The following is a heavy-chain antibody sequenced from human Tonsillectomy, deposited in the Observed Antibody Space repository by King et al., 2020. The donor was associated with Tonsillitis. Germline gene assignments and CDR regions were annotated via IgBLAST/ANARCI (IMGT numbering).Heavy chain of an antibody. Sequence: VQLVESGGGFVQPWGSLRLSCASSGFTFSSYAMSLVRQAPGKGLERVSVISGCGGSTYYADSVKGRFTISRDNSKNTLYLQMNSLRAEDTAVYYCESTVPAWDWGQGTLVTVSS. CDR1: GFTFSSYA. D-gene: IGHD6-6*01. J-gene: IGHJ4*02. V-gene: IGHV3-23*04. CDR3: ESTVPAWD. CDR2: ISGCGGST.